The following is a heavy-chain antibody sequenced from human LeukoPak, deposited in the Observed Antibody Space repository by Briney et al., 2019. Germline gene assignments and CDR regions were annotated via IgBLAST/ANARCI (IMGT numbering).Heavy chain of an antibody. J-gene: IGHJ1*01. CDR3: AGEEDLRELRGGREFFQY. CDR1: GFTFSSYA. CDR2: VWYDGSKK. D-gene: IGHD3-10*01. Sequence: PGGSLRLSCAASGFTFSSYAMSWVRQAPGKGLEWVAVVWYDGSKKYYADSVKGRFTISRDNSKNTVYLQMNSLRVEDTAVYYRAGEEDLRELRGGREFFQYWGQGTLVTVSS. V-gene: IGHV3-33*08.